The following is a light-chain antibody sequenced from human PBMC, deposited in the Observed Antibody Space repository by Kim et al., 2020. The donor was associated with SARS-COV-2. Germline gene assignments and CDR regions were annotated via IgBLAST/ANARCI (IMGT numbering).Light chain of an antibody. J-gene: IGKJ4*01. CDR2: GAN. Sequence: SPGDSATPSCRASQSVSYNFLAWYQQRPGQTLRLLIFGANTRPIGIPDRFSGRGSGTDFTLTISRLEPDYFAVYFCQQYGSSPLTFGGGTKVDIK. V-gene: IGKV3-20*01. CDR3: QQYGSSPLT. CDR1: QSVSYNF.